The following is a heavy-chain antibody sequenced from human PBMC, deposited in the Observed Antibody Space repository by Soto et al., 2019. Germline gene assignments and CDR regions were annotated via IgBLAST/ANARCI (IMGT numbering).Heavy chain of an antibody. J-gene: IGHJ4*02. D-gene: IGHD1-26*01. CDR1: GFTFSSYA. V-gene: IGHV3-30-3*01. CDR3: ARDMAYSGSTSVDD. Sequence: QVQLVESGGGVVQPGRSLRLSCAASGFTFSSYAMHWVRQAPGKGLEWVAVISYDGSNKYYADSVKGRFTISRDNSKNTLDLQMNSLRAEDTAVYYCARDMAYSGSTSVDDWGQGTLVTVSS. CDR2: ISYDGSNK.